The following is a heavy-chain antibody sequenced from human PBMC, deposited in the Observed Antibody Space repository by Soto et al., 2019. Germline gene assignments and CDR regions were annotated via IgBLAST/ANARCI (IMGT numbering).Heavy chain of an antibody. Sequence: GGSLRLSCAASGFTFSSYGMHWVRQAPGKGLEWVAVIWYDGSNKYYADSVKGRFTISRDNSKNTLYLQMNSLRAEDTAVYYCVREGKTFGELLYRPLFDYWGQGTLVTVSS. CDR1: GFTFSSYG. J-gene: IGHJ4*02. V-gene: IGHV3-33*01. CDR3: VREGKTFGELLYRPLFDY. CDR2: IWYDGSNK. D-gene: IGHD3-10*01.